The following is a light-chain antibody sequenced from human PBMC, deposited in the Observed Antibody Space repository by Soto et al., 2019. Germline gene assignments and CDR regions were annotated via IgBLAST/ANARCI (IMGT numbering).Light chain of an antibody. CDR1: QSISDS. Sequence: DIQMTQSPSTLSAYVGDRVTITCRASQSISDSLAWYQQKLGKAPKLLIYKSSILESGVPSRFSGSGSGTEFTLTINSLQPDEFATYFGQHYDTYSYNFGQGTKLEIK. V-gene: IGKV1-5*03. CDR3: QHYDTYSYN. CDR2: KSS. J-gene: IGKJ2*01.